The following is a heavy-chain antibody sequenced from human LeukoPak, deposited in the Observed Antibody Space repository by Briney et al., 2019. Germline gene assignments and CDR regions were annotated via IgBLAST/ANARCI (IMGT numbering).Heavy chain of an antibody. D-gene: IGHD6-13*01. J-gene: IGHJ1*01. V-gene: IGHV3-74*01. CDR3: ARDHPWGSSSWEYFQH. Sequence: GGSLRLSCAASGFTFSSYWMHWVRHAPGKGLVWVSRINSDGSSTSYADSVKSRFTISRDNAKNTLYLQMNSLRAEDTAVYYCARDHPWGSSSWEYFQHWGQGTLVTVSS. CDR2: INSDGSST. CDR1: GFTFSSYW.